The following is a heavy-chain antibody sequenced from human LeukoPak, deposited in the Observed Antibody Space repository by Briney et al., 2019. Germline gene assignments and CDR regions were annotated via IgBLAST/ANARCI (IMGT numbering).Heavy chain of an antibody. D-gene: IGHD3-22*01. CDR2: IYPGDSDI. Sequence: GESLKISCKGSGYSFTSYWIGWVRQMPGKGLEWMGIIYPGDSDIRYSPSFQGQVTISADRSISTAYLQWSSLKASDTAMYYCARQMDYDSRGHPFDYWGQGSLVTVSS. J-gene: IGHJ4*02. CDR3: ARQMDYDSRGHPFDY. V-gene: IGHV5-51*01. CDR1: GYSFTSYW.